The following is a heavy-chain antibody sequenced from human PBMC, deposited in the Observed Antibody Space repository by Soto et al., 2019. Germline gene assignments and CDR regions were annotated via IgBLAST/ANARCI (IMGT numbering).Heavy chain of an antibody. Sequence: GGSLRLSCAASGFSFSTYWMHWVRQAPGKGLVWVSHINSDGSSTNYADSVKGRFTISRDKAKNTLFLQLNSLRAEDTAVYDCARDRLYYYGSGSYNNYYGMDVWGQGTPVTVSS. J-gene: IGHJ6*02. D-gene: IGHD3-10*01. CDR1: GFSFSTYW. CDR2: INSDGSST. CDR3: ARDRLYYYGSGSYNNYYGMDV. V-gene: IGHV3-74*01.